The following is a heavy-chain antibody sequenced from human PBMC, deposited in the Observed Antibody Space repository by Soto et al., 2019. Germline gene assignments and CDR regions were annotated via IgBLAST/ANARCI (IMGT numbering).Heavy chain of an antibody. J-gene: IGHJ4*02. Sequence: SETLSLTCAVYGGSFSGYYWSWIRQPPGKGLEWIGEINHSGSTNYNPSLKSRVTISVDTSKNQFSLKLSSVTAADTAVYYCARKGAVAGKQGKGELDYWGQGTLVTVSS. CDR2: INHSGST. V-gene: IGHV4-34*01. CDR3: ARKGAVAGKQGKGELDY. CDR1: GGSFSGYY. D-gene: IGHD6-19*01.